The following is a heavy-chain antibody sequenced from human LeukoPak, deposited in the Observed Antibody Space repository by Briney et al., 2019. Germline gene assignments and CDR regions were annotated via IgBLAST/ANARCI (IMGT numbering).Heavy chain of an antibody. D-gene: IGHD2-21*02. CDR3: ARLNGDPWY. V-gene: IGHV4-39*07. Sequence: SETLSLTCTVSGDSFSSVTDYWAWIRQPPGKGLEWIASGDYSGGTYYNPSLESRVAISVDTSKNQFSLKLSSVTAADTAVYYCARLNGDPWYWGQGTLVTVSS. CDR2: GDYSGGT. CDR1: GDSFSSVTDY. J-gene: IGHJ4*02.